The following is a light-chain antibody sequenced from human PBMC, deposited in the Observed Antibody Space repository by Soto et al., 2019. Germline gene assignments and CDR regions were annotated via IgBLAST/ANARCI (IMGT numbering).Light chain of an antibody. V-gene: IGLV2-14*03. CDR1: SSDVGGYNY. CDR2: DVS. J-gene: IGLJ2*01. Sequence: QPVLTQPASVSGSPGQSITISCTGTSSDVGGYNYVSWYQHHPGKAPKLMIYDVSNRPSGVSNRFSGSKSGNTASLTISGLQAEDEADYYCSSYTSTTTLGIFGGGTKLTVL. CDR3: SSYTSTTTLGI.